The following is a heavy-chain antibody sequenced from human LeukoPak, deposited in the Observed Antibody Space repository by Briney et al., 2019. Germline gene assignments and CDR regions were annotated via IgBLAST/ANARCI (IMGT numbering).Heavy chain of an antibody. Sequence: ASVKASCKASGYTFTSYYVHWVRQAPGQGLEWMGLINPSGGSTGYAQKFQGRVTMARDTSTSTVYMELSSLRSEDAAVYYCARSRNYYDSTGYVDYWGQGTLVTVSS. D-gene: IGHD3-22*01. CDR3: ARSRNYYDSTGYVDY. J-gene: IGHJ4*02. CDR2: INPSGGST. V-gene: IGHV1-46*01. CDR1: GYTFTSYY.